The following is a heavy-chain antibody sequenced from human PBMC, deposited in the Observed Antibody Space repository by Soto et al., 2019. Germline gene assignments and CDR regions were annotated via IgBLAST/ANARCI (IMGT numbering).Heavy chain of an antibody. CDR1: GGSVNSGNYH. D-gene: IGHD5-12*01. V-gene: IGHV4-61*01. CDR3: ARDERVATVESPYYYYVMDV. Sequence: QVQLQESGPGLVKPSETLSLTCTVSGGSVNSGNYHWSWIRQPPGNVLEWIGDIFYIGSTNYNPSLKSRVSISLDTSKNEFSLNLRSVTAADTAVYFCARDERVATVESPYYYYVMDVWGQGTTVTVSS. CDR2: IFYIGST. J-gene: IGHJ6*02.